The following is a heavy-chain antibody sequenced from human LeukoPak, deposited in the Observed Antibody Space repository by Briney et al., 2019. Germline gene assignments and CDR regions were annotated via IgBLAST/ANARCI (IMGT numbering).Heavy chain of an antibody. J-gene: IGHJ4*02. CDR2: IYSGGST. CDR3: ARGRLHYDSLTGYPAD. V-gene: IGHV3-66*01. D-gene: IGHD3-9*01. CDR1: GFTVSSNY. Sequence: QSGGSLRLSCAASGFTVSSNYMRWVRQAPGKGLEWVSVIYSGGSTHYAGSVKGRFTISRDNSKNTLYLQMNSLRAEDTAVYYCARGRLHYDSLTGYPADWGQGTLVTVSS.